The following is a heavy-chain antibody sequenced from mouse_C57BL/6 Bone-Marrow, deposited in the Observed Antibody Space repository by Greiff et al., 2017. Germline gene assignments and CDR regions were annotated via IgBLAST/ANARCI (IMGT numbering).Heavy chain of an antibody. V-gene: IGHV1-61*01. CDR3: ARRSYFDY. CDR2: IYPSDSET. Sequence: QVQLQQPGAELVRPGSSVKLSCKASGYTFTSYWMDWVKQRPGQGLEWIGNIYPSDSETHYNQKFKDKATLTVDKSSSTAYMHLSSLTSEDAAVYYCARRSYFDYWGQGTTLTVSS. CDR1: GYTFTSYW. J-gene: IGHJ2*01.